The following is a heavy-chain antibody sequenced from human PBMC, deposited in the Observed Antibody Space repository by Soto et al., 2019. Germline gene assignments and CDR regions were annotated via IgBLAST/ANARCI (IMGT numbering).Heavy chain of an antibody. D-gene: IGHD6-13*01. Sequence: GGSLRLSCAASGFTFSDYYMSWIRQAPGKGLEWVSYISSSGSTIYYADSVKGRFTISRDNAKNSLYLQMNSLRAEDTAVYYCAKDVSAAGLPHFDYWGQGTLVTVSS. CDR2: ISSSGSTI. CDR3: AKDVSAAGLPHFDY. J-gene: IGHJ4*02. CDR1: GFTFSDYY. V-gene: IGHV3-11*01.